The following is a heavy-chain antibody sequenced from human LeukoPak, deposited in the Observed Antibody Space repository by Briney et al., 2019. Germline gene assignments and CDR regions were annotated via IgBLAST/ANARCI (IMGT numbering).Heavy chain of an antibody. CDR1: RFTFSSYW. Sequence: PGGSLGLSCAASRFTFSSYWMSWVRQAPGKGLEWVANIKQDGSEKYYVDSVKGRFTISRDNAKNSLFLQMNSLRAEDTAVYYCARDLDPVQLWLPFVAFDIWGQGTMVTVSS. CDR3: ARDLDPVQLWLPFVAFDI. V-gene: IGHV3-7*01. D-gene: IGHD5-18*01. CDR2: IKQDGSEK. J-gene: IGHJ3*02.